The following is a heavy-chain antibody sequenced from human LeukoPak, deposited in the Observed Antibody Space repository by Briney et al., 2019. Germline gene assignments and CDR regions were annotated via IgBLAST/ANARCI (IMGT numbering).Heavy chain of an antibody. CDR2: IIPIFGTA. V-gene: IGHV1-69*13. D-gene: IGHD2-2*01. Sequence: GASVKVSCKASGGTFSSCAISWVRQAPGQGLEWMGGIIPIFGTANYAQKFQGRVTITADESTSTAYMELSSLRSEDTAVYYCARFGGYCSSTSCRNWFDPWGQGTLVTVSS. CDR3: ARFGGYCSSTSCRNWFDP. J-gene: IGHJ5*02. CDR1: GGTFSSCA.